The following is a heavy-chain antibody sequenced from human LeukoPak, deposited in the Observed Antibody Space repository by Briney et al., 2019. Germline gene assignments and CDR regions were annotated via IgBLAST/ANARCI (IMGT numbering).Heavy chain of an antibody. V-gene: IGHV3-21*01. CDR3: ARGLFSMYSSSAPNDY. CDR1: GFTFSSYS. D-gene: IGHD6-6*01. J-gene: IGHJ4*02. CDR2: ISSSSSYI. Sequence: GGSLRLSCAASGFTFSSYSMNWVRQAPGKGLEWVSSISSSSSYIYYADSVKGRFTISRDNAKNSLYLQMNSLRAEDTAVYYCARGLFSMYSSSAPNDYWGQGTLVTVSS.